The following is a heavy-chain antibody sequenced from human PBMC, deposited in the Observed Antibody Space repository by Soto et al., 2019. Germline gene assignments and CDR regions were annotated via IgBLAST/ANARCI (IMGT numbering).Heavy chain of an antibody. J-gene: IGHJ3*02. V-gene: IGHV1-2*02. CDR3: ARLMNYYHSGGSSHSGFDM. CDR1: GYTFTDYF. Sequence: GASVKVSCKASGYTFTDYFIHWVRQAPGQGLEWIGWINPYSGGADLSQKFQGRVTMTRDTSISTAYMEVSSLRSDDTAVFYCARLMNYYHSGGSSHSGFDMWGQGTLVTVSS. CDR2: INPYSGGA. D-gene: IGHD3-22*01.